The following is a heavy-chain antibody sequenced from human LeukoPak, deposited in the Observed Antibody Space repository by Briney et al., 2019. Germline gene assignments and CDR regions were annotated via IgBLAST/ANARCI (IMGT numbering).Heavy chain of an antibody. J-gene: IGHJ4*02. CDR3: AKEFLERLHLDQ. Sequence: PGGSLRLSCAAFGFKFGAYGMHWVLHAPGKGLEWVAFIRYDGADKYYADSVRGRFTISRDDSGKTLYLRMNNLRTEDTAVYYCAKEFLERLHLDQWGQGTLVTVSS. V-gene: IGHV3-30*02. CDR2: IRYDGADK. D-gene: IGHD3-3*01. CDR1: GFKFGAYG.